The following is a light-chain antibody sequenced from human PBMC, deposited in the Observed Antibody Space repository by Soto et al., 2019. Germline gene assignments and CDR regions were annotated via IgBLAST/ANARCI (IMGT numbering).Light chain of an antibody. CDR1: SSNIGAGYD. CDR3: QSYDSSLSGWV. Sequence: QSVLTQPPSVSGAPGQRVTISCTGSSSNIGAGYDVHWYQQLPGTAPKLPIYGNSNRPSGVPDRFSGSKSGASASLAITGLRAEDEADYYCQSYDSSLSGWVFGRGTKLTVL. V-gene: IGLV1-40*01. J-gene: IGLJ3*02. CDR2: GNS.